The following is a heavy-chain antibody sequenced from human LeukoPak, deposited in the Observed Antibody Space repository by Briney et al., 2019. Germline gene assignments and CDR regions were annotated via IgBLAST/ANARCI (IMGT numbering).Heavy chain of an antibody. CDR2: ISYDGSNE. D-gene: IGHD1-26*01. CDR1: GFTFSSYV. J-gene: IGHJ4*02. Sequence: GGPLRLSCAASGFTFSSYVMHWVRQAPGKGLEWVAIISYDGSNEYYADSVKGRFTVSRDNSKNSLYLQMSSLTAADTAVYYCAKDRSIGTYYTFDHWGQGTLVTVSS. CDR3: AKDRSIGTYYTFDH. V-gene: IGHV3-30*04.